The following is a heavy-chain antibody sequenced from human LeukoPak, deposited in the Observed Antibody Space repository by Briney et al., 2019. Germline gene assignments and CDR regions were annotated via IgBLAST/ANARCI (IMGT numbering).Heavy chain of an antibody. Sequence: ASVKVSCKASGYTFTSYGISWVRQATGQGLEWMGWMNPNSGNTGYAQKFQGRVTMTRNTSISTAYMELSSLRSEDTAVYYCARGRYYYDSSGYYPLDYWGQGTLVTVSS. CDR1: GYTFTSYG. V-gene: IGHV1-8*02. CDR3: ARGRYYYDSSGYYPLDY. D-gene: IGHD3-22*01. J-gene: IGHJ4*02. CDR2: MNPNSGNT.